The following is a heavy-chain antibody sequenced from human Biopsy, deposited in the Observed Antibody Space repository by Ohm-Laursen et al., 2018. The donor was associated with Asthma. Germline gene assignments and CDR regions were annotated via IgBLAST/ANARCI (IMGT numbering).Heavy chain of an antibody. J-gene: IGHJ3*02. CDR2: ISRDASTQ. CDR1: GFTFSIYD. D-gene: IGHD1-1*01. V-gene: IGHV3-30*03. CDR3: VRDGTDDAFDI. Sequence: SLRLSCAASGFTFSIYDIHWVRQAPGKGLEWVGVISRDASTQDYADSVKGRFTMARDNSKNTLDLQMNSLREEDTAVYYCVRDGTDDAFDIWGQGTVVSVSS.